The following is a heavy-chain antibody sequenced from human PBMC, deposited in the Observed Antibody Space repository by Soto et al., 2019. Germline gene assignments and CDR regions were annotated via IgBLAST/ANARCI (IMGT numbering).Heavy chain of an antibody. J-gene: IGHJ4*02. Sequence: QVQLRESGPGLVKPSQTLSLTCTVSGGSINSGGYYWNWIRQHPGKGLEWIGYMYYSGSTYYNPFLRSRVIFSADASENHVCLKLSSVTAADTAVYFCARGYRQSGYSSSWVFDYWGQGTLVNVSS. CDR3: ARGYRQSGYSSSWVFDY. CDR2: MYYSGST. D-gene: IGHD6-13*01. CDR1: GGSINSGGYY. V-gene: IGHV4-31*03.